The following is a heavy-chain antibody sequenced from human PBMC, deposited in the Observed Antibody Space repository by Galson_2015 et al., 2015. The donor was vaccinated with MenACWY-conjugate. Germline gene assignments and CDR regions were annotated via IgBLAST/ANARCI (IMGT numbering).Heavy chain of an antibody. D-gene: IGHD2-15*01. CDR2: IYWDDDK. Sequence: PALVTPTPTLTLPCTFSGFSLRTRGVGVGWIRQPPGKALEWLALIYWDDDKRYSPSLRSRLTITKDTSKNHVVLTMTNMDPVDTATYYCSRTGATPGDYWGQGTLVTVSS. J-gene: IGHJ4*02. CDR3: SRTGATPGDY. V-gene: IGHV2-5*02. CDR1: GFSLRTRGVG.